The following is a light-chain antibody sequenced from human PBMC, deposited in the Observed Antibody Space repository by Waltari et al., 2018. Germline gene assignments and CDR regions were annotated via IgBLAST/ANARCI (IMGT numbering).Light chain of an antibody. CDR3: QTGGHGTWV. CDR1: SGHSTNV. V-gene: IGLV4-69*01. Sequence: QLVLTQSPSASASLGASVKLTCTLSSGHSTNVIAWLQKRPEKGPRYLMKVNSDGSHNKGDEIPDRFSGSSSGAERYLTRSSLQSEDEADYYCQTGGHGTWVFGGGTKLTVL. CDR2: VNSDGSH. J-gene: IGLJ3*02.